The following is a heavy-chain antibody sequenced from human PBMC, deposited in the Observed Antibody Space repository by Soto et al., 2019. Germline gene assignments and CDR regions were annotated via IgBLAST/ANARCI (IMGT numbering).Heavy chain of an antibody. CDR1: GFTFSSYE. V-gene: IGHV3-48*03. CDR3: ARAYSSSWLYGMDV. D-gene: IGHD6-13*01. J-gene: IGHJ6*02. CDR2: ISSSGSTI. Sequence: VGSLRLSCAASGFTFSSYEMNWVRQAPGKGLEWVSYISSSGSTIYYADSVKGRFTISRDNAKNSLYLQMNSLRAEDTAVYYCARAYSSSWLYGMDVWGQGTTVTVSS.